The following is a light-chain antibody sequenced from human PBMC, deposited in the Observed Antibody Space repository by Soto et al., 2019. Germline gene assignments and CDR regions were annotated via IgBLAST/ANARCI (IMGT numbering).Light chain of an antibody. Sequence: IQMTQSPSSVSASVGDRVTMTCRASQGVGSWLAWYQQKPGKAPNLLIYATSSLQSGVPSRFSGSGSGTDFTLSISSLQPEDFATYYCQQTHSLPLPFGPVTKVAIK. CDR1: QGVGSW. CDR2: ATS. J-gene: IGKJ3*01. CDR3: QQTHSLPLP. V-gene: IGKV1-12*01.